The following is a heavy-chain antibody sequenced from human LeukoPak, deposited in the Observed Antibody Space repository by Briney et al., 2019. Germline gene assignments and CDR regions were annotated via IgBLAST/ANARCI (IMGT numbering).Heavy chain of an antibody. Sequence: PSETLSLTCTVSGGSISSHYWSWIRQPAGKGLEWIGRIYTSGSTNYNPSLKSRVTMSVDTSKNQFSLKLSSVTAADTAVYYCARMTTVTTRGWFDPWGQGTLVTVSS. V-gene: IGHV4-4*07. CDR1: GGSISSHY. D-gene: IGHD4-17*01. CDR2: IYTSGST. J-gene: IGHJ5*02. CDR3: ARMTTVTTRGWFDP.